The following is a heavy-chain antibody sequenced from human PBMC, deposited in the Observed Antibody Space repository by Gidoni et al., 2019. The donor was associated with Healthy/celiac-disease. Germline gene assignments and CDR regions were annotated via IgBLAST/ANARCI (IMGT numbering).Heavy chain of an antibody. Sequence: QVQLVESGGGVVQPGRSLRLSCAASGFTFSSYGMHWVRQAPGKGLEWVAVIWYDGSNKYYADSVKGRFTISRDNSKNTLYLQMNSLRAEDTAVYYCAKDNNYYDSSGSSNLYWYFDLWGRGTLVTVSS. CDR1: GFTFSSYG. CDR2: IWYDGSNK. J-gene: IGHJ2*01. V-gene: IGHV3-33*06. D-gene: IGHD3-22*01. CDR3: AKDNNYYDSSGSSNLYWYFDL.